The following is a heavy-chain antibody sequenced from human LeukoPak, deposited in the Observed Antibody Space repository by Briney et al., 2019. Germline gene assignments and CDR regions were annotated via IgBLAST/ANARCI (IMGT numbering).Heavy chain of an antibody. CDR1: GYTFTGYY. CDR3: AGGPTTGTRAYYGMDV. J-gene: IGHJ6*02. D-gene: IGHD4-17*01. V-gene: IGHV1-2*02. Sequence: ASVKVSCKASGYTFTGYYMHWVRQAPGQGLEWMGWINPNSGGTNYAQKFQGRVTMTRDTSISTAYMELSRLRSDDTAVYYCAGGPTTGTRAYYGMDVWGQGTTVTVSS. CDR2: INPNSGGT.